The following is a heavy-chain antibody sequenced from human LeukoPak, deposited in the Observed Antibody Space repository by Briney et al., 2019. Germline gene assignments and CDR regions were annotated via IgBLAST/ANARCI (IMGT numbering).Heavy chain of an antibody. J-gene: IGHJ4*02. CDR2: TSSSDPGT. Sequence: GGSLRLSCAASGFPLSSYAMSWVRQGPGKGLEWVAATSSSDPGTYHADSVRGRFTISRDNSKNTLYLQMDSLRPEDTAVYYCAKQYGGYFEYWGQGTLVSVSS. CDR3: AKQYGGYFEY. D-gene: IGHD6-13*01. V-gene: IGHV3-23*01. CDR1: GFPLSSYA.